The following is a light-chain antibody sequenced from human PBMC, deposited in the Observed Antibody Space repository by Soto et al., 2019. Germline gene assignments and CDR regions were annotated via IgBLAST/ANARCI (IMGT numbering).Light chain of an antibody. CDR2: GAS. CDR3: QQYNNWPGT. CDR1: QSVNNN. J-gene: IGKJ1*01. Sequence: EIVMTQSPATLSVSPGERATLSCRASQSVNNNLAWYQQKPGQAPRLLIYGASTRATGIPARFSGIVSGTEFTLTINSLQSEDFAVYYCQQYNNWPGTFGQGTKVETK. V-gene: IGKV3-15*01.